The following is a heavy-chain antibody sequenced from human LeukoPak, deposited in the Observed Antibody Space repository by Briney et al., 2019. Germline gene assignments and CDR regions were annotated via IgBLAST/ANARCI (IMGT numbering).Heavy chain of an antibody. D-gene: IGHD6-19*01. CDR2: ISAYNGNT. V-gene: IGHV1-18*01. J-gene: IGHJ4*02. CDR3: TIALEPGIAVAGMDY. CDR1: GYTFTSYG. Sequence: ASVKVSCKASGYTFTSYGISWVRQAPGQGLEWMGWISAYNGNTNYAQKLQGRVTMTTDTSTSTAYMELRSLRSDDTAVYYCTIALEPGIAVAGMDYWGQGTLVTVSS.